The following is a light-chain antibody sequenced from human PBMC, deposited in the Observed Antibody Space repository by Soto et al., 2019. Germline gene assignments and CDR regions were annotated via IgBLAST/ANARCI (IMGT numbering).Light chain of an antibody. CDR1: HGISSY. CDR3: QQLNTYPIT. CDR2: AAS. J-gene: IGKJ5*01. Sequence: IQLTQSPSSLSASVGDRVTITCRASHGISSYLAWYQQKPGKALKLLIYAASTLQSGVPSRFSGSGSGTDFTLTISSLQPEDFATYYCQQLNTYPITFGHGTRLEIK. V-gene: IGKV1-9*01.